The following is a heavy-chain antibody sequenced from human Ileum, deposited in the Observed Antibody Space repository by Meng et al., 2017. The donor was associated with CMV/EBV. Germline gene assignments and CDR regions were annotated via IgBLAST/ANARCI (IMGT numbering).Heavy chain of an antibody. Sequence: SRFPFEAYSMHWVLQAPGKGLEWVSVIAWDGDRTHYADSVKGRFTVSRDNSTSSLHLQMNRLTAEDTALYYCAKDITRGHTSSFGSDFWGQGTLVTVS. CDR3: AKDITRGHTSSFGSDF. CDR1: RFPFEAYS. D-gene: IGHD3-10*01. J-gene: IGHJ4*02. V-gene: IGHV3-43*01. CDR2: IAWDGDRT.